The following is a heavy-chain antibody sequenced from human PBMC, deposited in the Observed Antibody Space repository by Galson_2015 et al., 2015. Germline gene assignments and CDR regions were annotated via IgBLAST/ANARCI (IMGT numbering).Heavy chain of an antibody. CDR2: IWHDGSNK. CDR1: GFTFSSYG. J-gene: IGHJ2*01. Sequence: SLRLSCAASGFTFSSYGMHWVRQAPGKGLAWVAVIWHDGSNKYYVDSVKGRFTVSRDNSKNTLYLQMNSLRAEDTAVYYCARGHVVAASGYFDLWGRGTLVTVSS. CDR3: ARGHVVAASGYFDL. D-gene: IGHD2-15*01. V-gene: IGHV3-33*01.